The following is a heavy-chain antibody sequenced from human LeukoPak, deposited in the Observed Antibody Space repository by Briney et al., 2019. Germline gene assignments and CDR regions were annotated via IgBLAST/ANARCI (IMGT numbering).Heavy chain of an antibody. CDR2: IRFDGSNK. CDR3: AKRFTSDWHVVDY. J-gene: IGHJ4*02. Sequence: GGSLRLSCAASGFTFSSYGMHWVRQAPGKGLEWVAFIRFDGSNKYYADSVKGRFTISRDNSKSTLYLQMNSLRAEDTAVYYCAKRFTSDWHVVDYWGQGTLVTVSS. CDR1: GFTFSSYG. V-gene: IGHV3-30*02. D-gene: IGHD6-19*01.